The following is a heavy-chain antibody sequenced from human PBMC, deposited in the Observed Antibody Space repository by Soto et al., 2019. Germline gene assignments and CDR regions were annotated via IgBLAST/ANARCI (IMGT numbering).Heavy chain of an antibody. CDR1: GGSISSHY. V-gene: IGHV4-59*11. D-gene: IGHD2-15*01. Sequence: SETLSLTCTVSGGSISSHYWSWIRQPPGKGLEWIGYIYYSGSTNYNPSLKSRVTISVDTSKNQFFLKLSSVTAADTAVYYCARTPHLSGYFDYWGQGTLVPVSS. CDR3: ARTPHLSGYFDY. J-gene: IGHJ4*02. CDR2: IYYSGST.